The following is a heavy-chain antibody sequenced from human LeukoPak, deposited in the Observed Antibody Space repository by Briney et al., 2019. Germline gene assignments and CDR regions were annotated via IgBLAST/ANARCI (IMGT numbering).Heavy chain of an antibody. J-gene: IGHJ4*02. CDR1: GFTFSSYE. CDR3: ARVWGSGTYTDY. Sequence: GGSLRLSCAASGFTFSSYEMNWVRQAPGKGLEWVSYVSSSGSTIYYADSVKGRFTISRDNAKSSPYLQMNSLRAEDTAVYYCARVWGSGTYTDYWGQGTLVTVSS. V-gene: IGHV3-48*03. D-gene: IGHD3-10*01. CDR2: VSSSGSTI.